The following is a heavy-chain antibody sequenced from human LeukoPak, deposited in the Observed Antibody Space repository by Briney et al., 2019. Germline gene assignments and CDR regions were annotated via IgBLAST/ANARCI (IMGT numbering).Heavy chain of an antibody. J-gene: IGHJ5*02. CDR1: GGSFSGYY. CDR3: AKFATLTIPNWLDP. Sequence: PSETLSLTCAVYGGSFSGYYWSWIRQPPGKGLEWIGYIYSSGSTNYNPSLKTRVTMSIDTPKNQFSLMLSSVTAADTAMYYCAKFATLTIPNWLDPWGRGTLVTVSS. V-gene: IGHV4-59*01. D-gene: IGHD4-11*01. CDR2: IYSSGST.